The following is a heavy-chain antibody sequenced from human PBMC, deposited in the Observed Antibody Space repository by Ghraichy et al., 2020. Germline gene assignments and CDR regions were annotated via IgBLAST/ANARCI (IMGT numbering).Heavy chain of an antibody. CDR3: ARGEDSAKIHH. CDR1: GGSFSDHY. V-gene: IGHV4-34*01. J-gene: IGHJ1*01. D-gene: IGHD3-22*01. Sequence: ETLSLTCAVFGGSFSDHYRVWIRQPPGKGLEWIGEIHPSGSTNYNPSLASRVTMSVDTSKNQFSLRLSSVTAADTAVYYCARGEDSAKIHHWGQGTLVTVSS. CDR2: IHPSGST.